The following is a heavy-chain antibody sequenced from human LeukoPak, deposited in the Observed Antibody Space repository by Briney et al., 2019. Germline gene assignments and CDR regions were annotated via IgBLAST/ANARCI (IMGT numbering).Heavy chain of an antibody. CDR3: ARPREDYYYYYMDV. V-gene: IGHV1-18*01. J-gene: IGHJ6*03. CDR1: GYTFTSYG. Sequence: ASVKVSCKASGYTFTSYGISWVRQAPGQGLEWMGWISAYNGNTNYAQKLQGRVTMTTDTSTSTAYMELRSLRSEDTAVYYCARPREDYYYYYMDVWGKGTTVTVSS. CDR2: ISAYNGNT.